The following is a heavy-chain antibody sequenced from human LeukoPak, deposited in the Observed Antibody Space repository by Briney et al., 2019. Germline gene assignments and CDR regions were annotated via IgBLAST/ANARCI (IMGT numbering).Heavy chain of an antibody. D-gene: IGHD3-22*01. CDR2: ITWNSGII. J-gene: IGHJ4*02. CDR1: GFTFDDYA. CDR3: ANDMGYYDSSGCFDY. V-gene: IGHV3-9*01. Sequence: GGSLRLSCAASGFTFDDYAMHWVRQAPGKGLEWVSGITWNSGIIAYADSVKGRFTISRDNARNSLYLRMNSLRAEDTALYYCANDMGYYDSSGCFDYWGQGTLVTVSS.